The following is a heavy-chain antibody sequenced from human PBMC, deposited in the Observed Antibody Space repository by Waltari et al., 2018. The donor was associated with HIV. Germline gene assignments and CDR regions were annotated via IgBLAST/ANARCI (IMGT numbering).Heavy chain of an antibody. Sequence: QVQLVESGEGVVQPGRSLRLSCAASGLPFNPYAMHWVRQAPGKGLEWVGVISGDGRNKHYADSVKGRCTISRDNSRNSLYLQMSSLRAEDTAVYYCGREGDYYDSSPFDYWGQGTLVTVSS. CDR1: GLPFNPYA. D-gene: IGHD3-22*01. J-gene: IGHJ4*02. CDR3: GREGDYYDSSPFDY. CDR2: ISGDGRNK. V-gene: IGHV3-30*04.